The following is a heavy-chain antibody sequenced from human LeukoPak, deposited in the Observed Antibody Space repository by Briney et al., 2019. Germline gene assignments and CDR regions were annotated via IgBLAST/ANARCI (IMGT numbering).Heavy chain of an antibody. D-gene: IGHD6-19*01. CDR3: AKGLGFLPQFDY. CDR1: GFTFSSEA. Sequence: PGGSLRLSCAASGFTFSSEAMTWVRQAPGKGLEWVSSISDSGRTTYYADSEKGRFTISRDNSKSTVYLQMNSLRAKDTALYYCAKGLGFLPQFDYWGQGTLVAVSS. CDR2: ISDSGRTT. V-gene: IGHV3-23*01. J-gene: IGHJ4*02.